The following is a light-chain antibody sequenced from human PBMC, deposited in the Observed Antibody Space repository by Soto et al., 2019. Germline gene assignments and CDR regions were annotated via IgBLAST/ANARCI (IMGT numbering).Light chain of an antibody. CDR1: QSVTNY. Sequence: EIVLTQSPATLSLSPGERATLSCRASQSVTNYLAWYQQNPGQAPRLLIYDASNRATGIPARFSGSGSGTDFTLTISSLEPEDFAVYYCQQRRNWPSGTFGQGTKVEIK. J-gene: IGKJ1*01. CDR2: DAS. V-gene: IGKV3-11*01. CDR3: QQRRNWPSGT.